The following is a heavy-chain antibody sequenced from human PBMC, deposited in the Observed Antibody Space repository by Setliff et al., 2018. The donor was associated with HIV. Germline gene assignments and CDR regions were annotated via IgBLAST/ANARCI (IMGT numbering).Heavy chain of an antibody. D-gene: IGHD4-4*01. CDR3: ARDAPLYSNYVGYFDY. Sequence: PGGSLRLSCAASGFTFSSYSMNWVRQAPGKGREWVSAISGSGGSIYYADSVKGRFTISRDNAKNSLYLQMNSLRAEDTAVSYCARDAPLYSNYVGYFDYWGQGTLVTVSS. CDR1: GFTFSSYS. CDR2: ISGSGGSI. V-gene: IGHV3-21*04. J-gene: IGHJ4*02.